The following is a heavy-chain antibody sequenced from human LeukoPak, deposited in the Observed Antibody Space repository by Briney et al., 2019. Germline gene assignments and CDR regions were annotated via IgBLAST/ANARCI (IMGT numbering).Heavy chain of an antibody. CDR1: GGSISSGGYF. CDR3: ARDGIRGSGYYLLDS. V-gene: IGHV4-30-2*01. D-gene: IGHD3-3*01. Sequence: SETLSLTCAVSGGSISSGGYFWRWLRQPPGKGLEWIGYIYHSGSTYYNPSLKSRVTISVDRSKNQFSLRLSSVTAADTAVYYCARDGIRGSGYYLLDSWGQGTLVTVSS. CDR2: IYHSGST. J-gene: IGHJ4*02.